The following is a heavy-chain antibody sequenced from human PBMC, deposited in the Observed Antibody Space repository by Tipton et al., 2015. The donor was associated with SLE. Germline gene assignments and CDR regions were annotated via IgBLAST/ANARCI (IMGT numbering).Heavy chain of an antibody. V-gene: IGHV3-33*01. CDR2: IWYDGSRK. J-gene: IGHJ4*02. CDR3: ARDGVKGVVPIFDY. CDR1: GVTSSRHG. D-gene: IGHD3-3*01. Sequence: SGVTSSRHGFHWVRQAPGKGLEWVAVIWYDGSRKYYGDSVKGRFTISRDDPRKMVYLQMNSLRAEDTALYYCARDGVKGVVPIFDYWGQGALVTVSS.